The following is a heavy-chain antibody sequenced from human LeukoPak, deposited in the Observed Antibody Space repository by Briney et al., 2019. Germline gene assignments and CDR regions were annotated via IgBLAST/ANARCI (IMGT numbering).Heavy chain of an antibody. Sequence: SGGSLRLSCAASGFTFSSYGMHWVRQAPGKGLEWVAFIRYDGSNKYYADSVKGRFTISRDNSKNTLYLQMNSLRAEDTAVYYCAKGYYYDSSGYYMLPIDYWGQGTLVTVSS. CDR2: IRYDGSNK. V-gene: IGHV3-30*02. CDR3: AKGYYYDSSGYYMLPIDY. CDR1: GFTFSSYG. D-gene: IGHD3-22*01. J-gene: IGHJ4*02.